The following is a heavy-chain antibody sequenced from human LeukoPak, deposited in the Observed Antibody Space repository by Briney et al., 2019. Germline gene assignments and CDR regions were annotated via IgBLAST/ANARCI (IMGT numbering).Heavy chain of an antibody. V-gene: IGHV4-39*01. Sequence: SETLSPTCTVSGGSITTNNYYWGWVRQPPGEGLEWIGSVFYSGSTYYNPSLKRRVAISVDTSKDQFSLRLSSVTAADTAVYYCGRHYLRDTSGFDYWGQGTLVTVSS. J-gene: IGHJ4*02. D-gene: IGHD3-22*01. CDR3: GRHYLRDTSGFDY. CDR2: VFYSGST. CDR1: GGSITTNNYY.